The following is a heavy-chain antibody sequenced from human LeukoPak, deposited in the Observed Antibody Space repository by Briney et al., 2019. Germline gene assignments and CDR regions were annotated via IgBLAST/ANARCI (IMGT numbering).Heavy chain of an antibody. D-gene: IGHD2-2*01. J-gene: IGHJ6*03. CDR3: ARGWGQVPAAMPLVLAPHYYYMDV. V-gene: IGHV3-21*01. CDR2: ISSSGSNI. Sequence: SGGSLRLSCAASGFTLSRFYMTWVRQAPRKGLEWVSSISSSGSNIYYSDSVKGRFTISRDNAKNTLYLQMNSLRAEDTAVYYCARGWGQVPAAMPLVLAPHYYYMDVWGKGTTVTISS. CDR1: GFTLSRFY.